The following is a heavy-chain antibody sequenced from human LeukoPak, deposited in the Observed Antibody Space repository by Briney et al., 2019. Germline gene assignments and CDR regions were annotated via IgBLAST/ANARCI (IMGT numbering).Heavy chain of an antibody. D-gene: IGHD3-10*01. CDR3: ASLHGSGSFDPPTG. Sequence: PGGSLRLSCAASGFTFSDYYMSWIRQAPGKGLEWVPYISSSGSTIYYADSVKGRFTISRDNAKNSLYLQMNSLRAEDTAVYYCASLHGSGSFDPPTGWGQGTLVTVSS. CDR1: GFTFSDYY. CDR2: ISSSGSTI. J-gene: IGHJ4*02. V-gene: IGHV3-11*01.